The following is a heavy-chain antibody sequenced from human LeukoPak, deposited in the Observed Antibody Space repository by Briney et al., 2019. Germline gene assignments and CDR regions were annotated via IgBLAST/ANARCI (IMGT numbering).Heavy chain of an antibody. V-gene: IGHV3-9*01. D-gene: IGHD5-24*01. CDR3: AKDRGRRWLQFDY. CDR2: ISWNSGSI. J-gene: IGHJ4*02. Sequence: GGPLRLSCAASGFTFDDYAMHWVRQAPGKGLEWVSGISWNSGSIGYADSVKGRFTISRDNAKNSLYLQMNSLRAEDTALYYCAKDRGRRWLQFDYWGQGTLVTVSS. CDR1: GFTFDDYA.